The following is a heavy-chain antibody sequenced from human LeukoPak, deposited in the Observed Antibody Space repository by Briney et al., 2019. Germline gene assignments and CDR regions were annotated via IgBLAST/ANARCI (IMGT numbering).Heavy chain of an antibody. V-gene: IGHV4-34*01. CDR1: GGSFSGYY. D-gene: IGHD1-26*01. CDR2: INHSGST. J-gene: IGHJ5*02. Sequence: PSETLSLTCAVYGGSFSGYYWSWIRQPPGKGLEWIGEINHSGSTNYNPSLKSRVTISVDASKNQFSLKLSSVTAADTAVYYCARQGGSYSVWFDPWGQGTLVTVSS. CDR3: ARQGGSYSVWFDP.